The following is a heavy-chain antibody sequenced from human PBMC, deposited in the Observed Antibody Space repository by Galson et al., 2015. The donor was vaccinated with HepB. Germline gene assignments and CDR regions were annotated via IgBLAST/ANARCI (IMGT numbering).Heavy chain of an antibody. CDR2: IKQDGSEK. Sequence: LRLSCAASGFTFSSYWMSWVRQAPGKGLEWVANIKQDGSEKYYVDSVKGRFTISRDNAKNSLYLQMNSLRAEDTAVYYCARESDTAESVFDYWGQGTLVTVSS. CDR3: ARESDTAESVFDY. D-gene: IGHD5-18*01. V-gene: IGHV3-7*01. CDR1: GFTFSSYW. J-gene: IGHJ4*02.